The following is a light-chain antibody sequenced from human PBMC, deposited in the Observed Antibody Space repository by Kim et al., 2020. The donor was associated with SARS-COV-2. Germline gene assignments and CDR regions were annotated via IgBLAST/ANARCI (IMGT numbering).Light chain of an antibody. J-gene: IGKJ2*01. Sequence: AYVGDRVNITCRASQSISSYLNWYQQKPGKAPKLLIYAASSLQSGVPSRFSGSGSGTDFTLTISSLQPEDFATYYCQQSYSTPLYTFGQGTKLEI. CDR2: AAS. CDR1: QSISSY. V-gene: IGKV1-39*01. CDR3: QQSYSTPLYT.